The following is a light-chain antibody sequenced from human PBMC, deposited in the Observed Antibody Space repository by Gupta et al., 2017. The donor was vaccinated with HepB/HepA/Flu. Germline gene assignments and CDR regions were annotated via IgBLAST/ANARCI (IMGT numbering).Light chain of an antibody. CDR1: SSNIGSNT. V-gene: IGLV1-44*01. J-gene: IGLJ2*01. CDR3: AAWDESLNGQRV. Sequence: QSVLTQPPSASGTPGQRVTISCSGSSSNIGSNTVNWYQQLPGTAPKLLIYSNNQRPSGVPDRFSGSKSGTSASLAISGLQSEDEADYYCAAWDESLNGQRVFGGGTKLTVL. CDR2: SNN.